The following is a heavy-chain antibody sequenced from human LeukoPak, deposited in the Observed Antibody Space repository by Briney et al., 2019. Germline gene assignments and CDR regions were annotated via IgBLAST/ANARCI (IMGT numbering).Heavy chain of an antibody. Sequence: WASVKVSCKASGYTFTGYYMHWVRQAPGQGLEWMGWINPNSGGTNYAQKFQGRVTMTRDTSISTAYMELSSLRSEDTAVYYCARGEGSYGDYYYYYYMDVWGKGTTVTVSS. CDR3: ARGEGSYGDYYYYYYMDV. CDR2: INPNSGGT. CDR1: GYTFTGYY. D-gene: IGHD4/OR15-4a*01. J-gene: IGHJ6*03. V-gene: IGHV1-2*02.